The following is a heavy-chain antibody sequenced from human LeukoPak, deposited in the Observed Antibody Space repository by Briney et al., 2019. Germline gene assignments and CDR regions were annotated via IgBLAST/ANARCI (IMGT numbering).Heavy chain of an antibody. J-gene: IGHJ4*02. CDR2: IYSSGST. CDR3: ARAYCSSTSCYTFDY. Sequence: SETLSLTCTVSGGSISTYSWSWIRQPAGKGLEWIGRIYSSGSTNYNPSLKSRVTMSVDTSKNQFSLKLSSVTAADTAVYYCARAYCSSTSCYTFDYWGQGTLVTVSS. V-gene: IGHV4-4*07. D-gene: IGHD2-2*02. CDR1: GGSISTYS.